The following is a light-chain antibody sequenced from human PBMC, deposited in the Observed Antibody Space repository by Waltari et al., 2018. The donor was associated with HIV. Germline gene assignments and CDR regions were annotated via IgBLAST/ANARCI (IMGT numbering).Light chain of an antibody. J-gene: IGLJ2*01. CDR3: AAWDDSLNGHVT. Sequence: QSALTQPPSASGSPGQSVTLSCTGTSSDVGGYNYVSWHQQHPGKAPKLMIYDVIKRPSGVPDRFSGSKSGTSASLAISGLQSEDEADYYCAAWDDSLNGHVTFGGGTKLTVL. V-gene: IGLV2-8*01. CDR1: SSDVGGYNY. CDR2: DVI.